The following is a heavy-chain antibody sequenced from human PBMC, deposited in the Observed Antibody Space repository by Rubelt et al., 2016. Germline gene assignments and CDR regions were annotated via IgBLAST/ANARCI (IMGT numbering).Heavy chain of an antibody. CDR2: ISGSGGSI. D-gene: IGHD3-3*01. CDR3: ARDGSEWSRDY. Sequence: SLRLSCAASGFTFSTYAMGWVRQAPGKGLAWVSAISGSGGSIYYADSVKGRFTVSRDNAMNSLYLQMNSLRVDDTAMYFCARDGSEWSRDYWGQGTLVTVSS. J-gene: IGHJ4*02. V-gene: IGHV3-23*01. CDR1: GFTFSTYA.